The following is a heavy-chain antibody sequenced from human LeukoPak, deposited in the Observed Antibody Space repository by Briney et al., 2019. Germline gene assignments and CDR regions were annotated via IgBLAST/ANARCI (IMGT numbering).Heavy chain of an antibody. V-gene: IGHV4-39*01. D-gene: IGHD6-25*01. CDR1: GGSISSSSSY. CDR3: ARSPGDTTRLPPGY. CDR2: IYYSGSS. Sequence: MSSETLSLTCSVSGGSISSSSSYWGWIRQPPGKGLEWIGSIYYSGSSFDNPALKSRVTISVDTSKNQFSLKLSSVTAADTAVYYCARSPGDTTRLPPGYWGQGTLVTVSS. J-gene: IGHJ4*02.